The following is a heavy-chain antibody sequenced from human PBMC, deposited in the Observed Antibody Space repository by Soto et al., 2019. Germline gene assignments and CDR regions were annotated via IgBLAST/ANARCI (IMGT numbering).Heavy chain of an antibody. D-gene: IGHD6-13*01. V-gene: IGHV3-15*01. Sequence: ELQLVESGGGLVKPGESLRLSCAASRFTFSNAWMSWVRQAPGKGLEWVGRIKSKTDGETTDYAAPVKGRFTISRDDSKNTLYLQMNSLKTENTAVYYCTTARWYTYYFDYWGQGTLVTVSS. CDR3: TTARWYTYYFDY. J-gene: IGHJ4*02. CDR1: RFTFSNAW. CDR2: IKSKTDGETT.